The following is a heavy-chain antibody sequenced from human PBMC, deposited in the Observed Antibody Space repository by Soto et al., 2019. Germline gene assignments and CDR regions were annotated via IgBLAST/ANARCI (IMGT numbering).Heavy chain of an antibody. D-gene: IGHD3-9*01. J-gene: IGHJ4*02. CDR3: ERRRRDILTGSPGTIDS. V-gene: IGHV5-51*01. Sequence: GESLKISCKASGYSFTTNWIGWVRQMPGKGLEWMGIIFPGDSDTRYSPSFQGQVTISADKSISTAYLQWSSLKASDTAMYYCERRRRDILTGSPGTIDSWGQGTLVTVSS. CDR2: IFPGDSDT. CDR1: GYSFTTNW.